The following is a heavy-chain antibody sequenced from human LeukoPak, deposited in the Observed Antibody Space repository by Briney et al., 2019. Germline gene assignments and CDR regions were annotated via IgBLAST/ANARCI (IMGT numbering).Heavy chain of an antibody. J-gene: IGHJ5*02. V-gene: IGHV4-4*07. CDR1: GGSFSGYY. D-gene: IGHD3-10*01. CDR3: ARDTVFMVRGVNNWFDP. CDR2: IYTSGST. Sequence: SETLSLTCAVYGGSFSGYYWSWIRQPPGKGLEWIGRIYTSGSTNYNPSLKSRVTMSVDTSKNQFSLKLSSVTAADTAVYYCARDTVFMVRGVNNWFDPWGQGTLVTVSS.